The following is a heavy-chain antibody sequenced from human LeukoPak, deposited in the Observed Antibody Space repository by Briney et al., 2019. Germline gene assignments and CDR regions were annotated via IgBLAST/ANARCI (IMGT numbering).Heavy chain of an antibody. CDR1: GGTFSSYA. CDR2: IIPIFGTA. V-gene: IGHV1-69*13. CDR3: ARNMLGTEAYYMDV. J-gene: IGHJ6*03. D-gene: IGHD7-27*01. Sequence: ASVKVSCKASGGTFSSYAISWVRQAPGQGLEWMGGIIPIFGTANYAQKFQGRVTITADESTSTAYMELSSLRSEDTAVYYCARNMLGTEAYYMDVWGKGTTVTVSS.